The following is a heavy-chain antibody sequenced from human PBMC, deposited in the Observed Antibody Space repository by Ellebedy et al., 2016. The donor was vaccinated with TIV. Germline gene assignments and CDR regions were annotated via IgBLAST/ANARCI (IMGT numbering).Heavy chain of an antibody. V-gene: IGHV1-69*04. CDR1: GGTFSSYA. Sequence: AASVKVSCKASGGTFSSYAISWVRQAPGPGLEWMGRIIPILGIANYAQKFQGRVNITRDTSASTAYMELSSLRSEDTAVYYCARDCSGGSCYWVFDYWGQGTLVTVSS. D-gene: IGHD2-15*01. CDR3: ARDCSGGSCYWVFDY. J-gene: IGHJ4*02. CDR2: IIPILGIA.